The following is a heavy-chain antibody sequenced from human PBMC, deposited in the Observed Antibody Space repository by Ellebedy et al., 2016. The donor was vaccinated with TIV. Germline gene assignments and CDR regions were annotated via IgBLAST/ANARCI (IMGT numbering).Heavy chain of an antibody. CDR3: ARTYSGTFHWYFDL. Sequence: GESLKISCAASGFTFSNYWMSWVRQAPGKGLEWVANTKQDGSETYYVDAVKGRFTISRDNAKNSLYVQMNGLRAEDTAVYYCARTYSGTFHWYFDLWGRGNLVTVSS. CDR2: TKQDGSET. V-gene: IGHV3-7*01. D-gene: IGHD1-26*01. CDR1: GFTFSNYW. J-gene: IGHJ2*01.